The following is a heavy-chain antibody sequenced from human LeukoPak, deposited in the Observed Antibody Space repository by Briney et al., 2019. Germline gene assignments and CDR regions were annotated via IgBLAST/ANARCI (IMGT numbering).Heavy chain of an antibody. D-gene: IGHD4-17*01. CDR2: ICSCGRT. V-gene: IGHV4-4*07. CDR3: ARAYGDLYFVY. CDR1: GGSIITYY. J-gene: IGHJ4*02. Sequence: PSETLSLTCTVSGGSIITYYWSWIRQPAGKGLERIGCICSCGRTNYHPSLESRVTMSVDTSKNQFSLNLTSVTAADTAVYCCARAYGDLYFVYWGQGILVTVSS.